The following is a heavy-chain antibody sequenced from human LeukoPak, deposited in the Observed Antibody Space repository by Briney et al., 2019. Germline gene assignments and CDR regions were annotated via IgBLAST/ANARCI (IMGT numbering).Heavy chain of an antibody. CDR1: GGSISSSSYY. CDR2: IYTTGST. D-gene: IGHD3-10*01. J-gene: IGHJ2*01. CDR3: ARGAAVRGVIPSYWYFDL. V-gene: IGHV4-61*02. Sequence: SSETLSLTCTVSGGSISSSSYYWSWLRQSAGKGLEWIGRIYTTGSTNYNPSLKSRVTISVDTSKNQFSLKVNSVTAADTAVYYCARGAAVRGVIPSYWYFDLWGRGTLVTVSS.